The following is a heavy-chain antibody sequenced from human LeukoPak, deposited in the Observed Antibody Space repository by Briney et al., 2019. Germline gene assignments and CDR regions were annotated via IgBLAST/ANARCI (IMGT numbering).Heavy chain of an antibody. J-gene: IGHJ4*02. CDR3: ARDLDGGLGSDY. CDR1: GSTFSSYS. V-gene: IGHV3-48*01. D-gene: IGHD3/OR15-3a*01. CDR2: ISSGSSTI. Sequence: GGSLRLSCAASGSTFSSYSMNWVRQAPGKGLEWVSYISSGSSTIYYADSVKGRFTISRDNAKNSLYLQMNSLRAEDTAVYYCARDLDGGLGSDYWGQGTLVTVSS.